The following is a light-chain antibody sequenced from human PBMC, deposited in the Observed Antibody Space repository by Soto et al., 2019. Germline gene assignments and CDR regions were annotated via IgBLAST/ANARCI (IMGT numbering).Light chain of an antibody. J-gene: IGKJ5*01. CDR2: GAS. CDR1: QRYSSSY. CDR3: QQYGSSIT. Sequence: VLTQAPGTLSLSPGETATLSCRASQRYSSSYLAWYQQKPGQAPRLLIYGASSRATGIPDRFSGSGSGTDFTLTINRLEPEDFAVYYCQQYGSSITFGQGTRLEI. V-gene: IGKV3-20*01.